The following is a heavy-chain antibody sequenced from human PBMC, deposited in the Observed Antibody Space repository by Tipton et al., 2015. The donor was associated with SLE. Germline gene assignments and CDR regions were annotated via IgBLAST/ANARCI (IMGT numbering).Heavy chain of an antibody. J-gene: IGHJ6*02. CDR3: ARGPFRRWPPGAYWGQGTLVTVSSGMDV. Sequence: TLSLTCAVYGGSFSGYHWTWIRQPPGQGLEWIGAIADTGSPTYNPPLKSRATISLDTSKSQFSLILNSLTAADTAVYYGARGPFRRWPPGAYWGQGTLVTVSSGMDVWGQGTTVTVSS. D-gene: IGHD7-27*01. V-gene: IGHV4-34*01. CDR2: IADTGSP. CDR1: GGSFSGYH.